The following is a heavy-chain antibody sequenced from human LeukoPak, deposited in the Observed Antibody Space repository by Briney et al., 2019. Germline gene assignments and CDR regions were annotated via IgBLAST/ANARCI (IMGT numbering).Heavy chain of an antibody. Sequence: GRSLRLSCAASGFTFSSYAMHWVRQAPGKGLEWVAVISYDGSNKYYADSVKGRFTIPRDNSKNTLYLQMNSLRAEDTAVYYCARDGMGYCSGGSCYRPMFDYWGQGTLVTVSS. CDR2: ISYDGSNK. CDR1: GFTFSSYA. V-gene: IGHV3-30-3*01. CDR3: ARDGMGYCSGGSCYRPMFDY. J-gene: IGHJ4*02. D-gene: IGHD2-15*01.